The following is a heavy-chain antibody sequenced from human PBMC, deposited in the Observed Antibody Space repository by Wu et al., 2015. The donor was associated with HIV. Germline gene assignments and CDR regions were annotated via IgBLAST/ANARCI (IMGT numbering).Heavy chain of an antibody. CDR2: IIPMFGTP. D-gene: IGHD2-21*01. Sequence: QVQLVQSGAEVKPPGSTVRLSCKSSGGTFSNYAINWVRQAPGQGLEWMGGIIPMFGTPNYAQKFQGRVTITSDEAANTAYMELSSLRSEDTAVYYCARGSYCGRECYSYFDSWGLGTLVTVTS. J-gene: IGHJ4*02. CDR1: GGTFSNYA. CDR3: ARGSYCGRECYSYFDS. V-gene: IGHV1-69*05.